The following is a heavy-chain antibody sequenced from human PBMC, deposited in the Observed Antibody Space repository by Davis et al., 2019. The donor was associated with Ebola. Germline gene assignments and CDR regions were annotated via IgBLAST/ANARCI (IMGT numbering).Heavy chain of an antibody. J-gene: IGHJ4*02. CDR1: GFTFSSYA. CDR2: ITSNGGST. D-gene: IGHD2-15*01. Sequence: GGSLRLSCSASGFTFSSYAMHWVRQAPGKGLEYVSAITSNGGSTYYADSVKDRFTISRDNSKNTLYLQMSSLRPEDTAVYYCVKVGGSCYSAGDYWGQGTLVTVSS. CDR3: VKVGGSCYSAGDY. V-gene: IGHV3-64D*06.